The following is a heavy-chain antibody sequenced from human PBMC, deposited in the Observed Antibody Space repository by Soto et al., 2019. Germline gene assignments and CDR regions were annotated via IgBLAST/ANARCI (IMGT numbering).Heavy chain of an antibody. J-gene: IGHJ5*02. CDR1: GYTFTSYG. CDR2: ISAYNGNT. V-gene: IGHV1-18*01. Sequence: ASVKVSCKASGYTFTSYGISWVRQAPGQGLEWMGWISAYNGNTNYAQKLQGRVTMTTDTSTSTAYMELRSLRSDDTAVYYCARDPGYYGSGSYYNPPNWFDPWGQGTLVTVSS. D-gene: IGHD3-10*01. CDR3: ARDPGYYGSGSYYNPPNWFDP.